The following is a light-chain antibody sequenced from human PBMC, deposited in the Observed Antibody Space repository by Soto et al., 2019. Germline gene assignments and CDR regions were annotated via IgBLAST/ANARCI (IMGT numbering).Light chain of an antibody. Sequence: LSQFPVSMCVSPGERATLGCTASQSVSSNLDWYQQKPGQAPRLLIYGASSRATGIPDRFSGSGSGTDFTLTISSLQPEDFAAYYCQQSGSTPWTFGQGTKAAIK. CDR2: GAS. CDR3: QQSGSTPWT. J-gene: IGKJ1*01. CDR1: QSVSSN. V-gene: IGKV3-20*01.